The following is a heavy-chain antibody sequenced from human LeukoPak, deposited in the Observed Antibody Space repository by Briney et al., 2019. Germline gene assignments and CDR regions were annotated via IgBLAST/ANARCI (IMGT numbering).Heavy chain of an antibody. V-gene: IGHV4-38-2*02. Sequence: PSETLSLTCTVSGYSISKTYYWGWIRQPPGKGLEWMGTMHQSGSTYYNPSLKSRVTISVDTSKNQFSLKLSSVTAADTAVYYCARAPYGDYVFDAFDIWGQGTMVTVSS. J-gene: IGHJ3*02. D-gene: IGHD4-17*01. CDR1: GYSISKTYY. CDR3: ARAPYGDYVFDAFDI. CDR2: MHQSGST.